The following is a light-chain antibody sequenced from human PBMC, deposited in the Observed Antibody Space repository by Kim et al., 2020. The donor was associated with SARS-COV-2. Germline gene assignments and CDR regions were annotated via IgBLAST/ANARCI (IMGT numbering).Light chain of an antibody. CDR2: HAS. Sequence: SASVGDRVTISCRASQDINRFLAWFQQTPGKVPKRLIYHASTLQSGVPSRFSGSGSGTESSLTISSLQPEDFATYYCLQHKSYPYSFGQGTKLEI. V-gene: IGKV1-17*03. CDR1: QDINRF. CDR3: LQHKSYPYS. J-gene: IGKJ2*03.